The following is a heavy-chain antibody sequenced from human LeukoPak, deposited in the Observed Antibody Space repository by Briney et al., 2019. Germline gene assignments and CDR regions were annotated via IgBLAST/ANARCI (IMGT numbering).Heavy chain of an antibody. Sequence: GGSLRLSCAASGFTFSSYSMNWVRQAPGKGLEWVSSISSSSSYIYYADSVKGRFTIAGDNAKNSLYLQMNSLRAEDTAVYYCARGVGAVPFFDYWGQGTLVTVSS. J-gene: IGHJ4*02. D-gene: IGHD1-26*01. V-gene: IGHV3-21*01. CDR1: GFTFSSYS. CDR2: ISSSSSYI. CDR3: ARGVGAVPFFDY.